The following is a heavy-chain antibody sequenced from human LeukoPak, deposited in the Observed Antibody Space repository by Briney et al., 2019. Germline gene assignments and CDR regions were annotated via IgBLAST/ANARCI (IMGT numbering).Heavy chain of an antibody. Sequence: ASVKVSCKASGGTFSSYAISWVRQAPGQGLEWMGGFDPEDGETIYAQKFQGRVTMTEDTSTDTAYMELSSLRSEDTAVYYCATDFYGSWAARERAFDIWGQGTMVTVSS. J-gene: IGHJ3*02. V-gene: IGHV1-24*01. CDR3: ATDFYGSWAARERAFDI. CDR2: FDPEDGET. D-gene: IGHD3-10*01. CDR1: GGTFSSYA.